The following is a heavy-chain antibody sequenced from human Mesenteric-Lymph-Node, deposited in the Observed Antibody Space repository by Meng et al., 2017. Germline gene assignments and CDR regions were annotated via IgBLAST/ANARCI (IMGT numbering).Heavy chain of an antibody. CDR1: GFTINAYW. D-gene: IGHD3-9*01. V-gene: IGHV3-7*01. J-gene: IGHJ3*02. CDR2: IKEDGSEK. CDR3: ARVGPDNYDILTGYPRDAFDI. Sequence: GESLKISCAASGFTINAYWMSWVRQAPGKGLEWVANIKEDGSEKNYVDSVKGRFTISRDNAKNSLYLQMNSLRAEDTAVYYCARVGPDNYDILTGYPRDAFDIWGQGTMVTVSS.